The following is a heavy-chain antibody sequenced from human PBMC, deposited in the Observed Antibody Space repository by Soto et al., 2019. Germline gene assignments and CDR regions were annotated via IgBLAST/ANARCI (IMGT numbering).Heavy chain of an antibody. CDR1: GYFFSNYW. V-gene: IGHV5-51*03. J-gene: IGHJ6*03. CDR3: VRRGSGSDWGLYYMDV. Sequence: VQLVQSGAEVKKPGESLKISCKGTGYFFSNYWIGWVRQMPGKGLEWMGAVQPLDSDTRNSPSLQGQVTISADNSISTAYLQWRSLKASDTAMYFCVRRGSGSDWGLYYMDVWCKGTTVTVSS. D-gene: IGHD5-12*01. CDR2: VQPLDSDT.